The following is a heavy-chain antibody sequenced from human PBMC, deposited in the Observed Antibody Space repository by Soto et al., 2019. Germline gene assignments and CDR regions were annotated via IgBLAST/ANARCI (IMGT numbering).Heavy chain of an antibody. D-gene: IGHD3-3*01. CDR1: GGTFSSYA. CDR2: IIPIFGTA. V-gene: IGHV1-69*06. J-gene: IGHJ6*02. Sequence: ASVKVSCKASGGTFSSYAISWVRQAPGQGLEWMGGIIPIFGTANYAQKFQGRVTITADKSTSTAYMELSSLRSEDTAVYYCARAWLGVALSYYYYGMDVWGQGTTVTVSS. CDR3: ARAWLGVALSYYYYGMDV.